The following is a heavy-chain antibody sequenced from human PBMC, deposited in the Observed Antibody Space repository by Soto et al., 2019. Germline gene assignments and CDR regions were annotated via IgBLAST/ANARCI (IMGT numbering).Heavy chain of an antibody. Sequence: VQLLESGGGLVQPGGSLRLSCGVSGITSDSHAMNWVRQAPGRGLEWVSRISGSGGSTDYADSVKGRFTVSRDNSKNTLYLQINSLRVDDTAIYYCARDTGTYRFDAFDIWGQGTMVTVSS. CDR3: ARDTGTYRFDAFDI. CDR1: GITSDSHA. V-gene: IGHV3-23*01. CDR2: ISGSGGST. J-gene: IGHJ3*02. D-gene: IGHD1-26*01.